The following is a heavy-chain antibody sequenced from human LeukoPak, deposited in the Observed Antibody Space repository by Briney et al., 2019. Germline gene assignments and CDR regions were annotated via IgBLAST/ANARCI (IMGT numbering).Heavy chain of an antibody. J-gene: IGHJ6*03. CDR2: MDPNSGNT. CDR1: GYTFTSYD. V-gene: IGHV1-8*03. Sequence: ASVKVSCKASGYTFTSYDINWVRQATGQGLEWMGWMDPNSGNTGYAQKFQGRVTITRNTSISTAYMELSSLRSEDTAVYYCARVGGTAPHYYYYYMDVWGKGTTVTVSS. CDR3: ARVGGTAPHYYYYYMDV. D-gene: IGHD2-21*02.